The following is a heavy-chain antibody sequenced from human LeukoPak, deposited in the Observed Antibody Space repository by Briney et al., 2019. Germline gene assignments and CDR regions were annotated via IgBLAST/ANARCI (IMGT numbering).Heavy chain of an antibody. Sequence: AGGSLRLSCAASGFTFNTYDMSWVRQSPVKGLEWVSGLSGSGDRTYYTDSVKGRFTISRDNSKNTVYLQMNTLRAEDTALYYCARGGTLVRGGDPFDYWGQGTLVTVFS. CDR2: LSGSGDRT. D-gene: IGHD3-10*01. CDR3: ARGGTLVRGGDPFDY. CDR1: GFTFNTYD. V-gene: IGHV3-23*01. J-gene: IGHJ4*02.